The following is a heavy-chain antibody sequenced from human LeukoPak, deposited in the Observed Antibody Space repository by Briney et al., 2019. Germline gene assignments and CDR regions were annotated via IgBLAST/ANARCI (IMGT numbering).Heavy chain of an antibody. Sequence: SQTLSLTCTVSGGSISSSSYYWGWIRQPPGKGLEWIGSIYYSGSTYYNPSLKSRVTISVDTSKNQFSLKLSSVTAADTAVYYCARRVQLWTFDYWGQGTLVTVSS. CDR3: ARRVQLWTFDY. D-gene: IGHD5-18*01. V-gene: IGHV4-39*01. J-gene: IGHJ4*02. CDR1: GGSISSSSYY. CDR2: IYYSGST.